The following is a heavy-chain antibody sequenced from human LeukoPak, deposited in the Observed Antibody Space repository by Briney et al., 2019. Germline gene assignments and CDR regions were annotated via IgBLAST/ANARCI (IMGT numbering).Heavy chain of an antibody. Sequence: SETLSLTCTVSGDSISSGDSYWSWIRQPPGKGLEWIGSIYYNAYTYYNPSLKSRITISVDTSKNQFSLRLRSVTAADTAVYFCARAGQYCHDSSGYFPDYWGQGTLVTVSS. V-gene: IGHV4-30-4*01. D-gene: IGHD3-22*01. CDR1: GDSISSGDSY. J-gene: IGHJ4*02. CDR3: ARAGQYCHDSSGYFPDY. CDR2: IYYNAYT.